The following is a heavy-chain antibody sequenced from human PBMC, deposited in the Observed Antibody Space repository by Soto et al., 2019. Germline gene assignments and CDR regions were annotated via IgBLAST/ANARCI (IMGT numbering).Heavy chain of an antibody. Sequence: QLQLQESGPGLVKPSETLSLTCTVSGGSISSSSYCWAWIRQPPGKGLEWIGSIYYSGSTYYNPSLKGRVSISVGTSKHQGCLKLSSVAAADTAAYYCARHTMVRGVGWFDPWGQGTLVTVSS. CDR3: ARHTMVRGVGWFDP. CDR2: IYYSGST. CDR1: GGSISSSSYC. J-gene: IGHJ5*02. V-gene: IGHV4-39*01. D-gene: IGHD3-10*01.